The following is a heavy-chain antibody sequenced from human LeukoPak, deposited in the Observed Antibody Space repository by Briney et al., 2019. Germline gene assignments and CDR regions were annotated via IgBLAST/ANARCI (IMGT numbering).Heavy chain of an antibody. J-gene: IGHJ4*02. V-gene: IGHV3-15*01. CDR1: GFTFTNAW. CDR2: IKSKTDGGTT. Sequence: GGSLRLSCVASGFTFTNAWMSWVRQAPGKGLQWVGRIKSKTDGGTTDYAAPVKGRFTISRDDSKNTLYPQMNSLKTEDTAVYYCTTDSRYYYESSAYYPLDYWGQGTLVSVSA. D-gene: IGHD3-22*01. CDR3: TTDSRYYYESSAYYPLDY.